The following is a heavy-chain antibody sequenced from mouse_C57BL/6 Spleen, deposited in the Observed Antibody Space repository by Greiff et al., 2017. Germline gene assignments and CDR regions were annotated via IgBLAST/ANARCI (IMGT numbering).Heavy chain of an antibody. J-gene: IGHJ4*01. Sequence: QVQLQQPGAELVKPGASVKLSCKASGYTFTSYWMHWVKQRPGQGLEWIGMIHPNSGSTNYNEKFKSKATLTVDKSSSTAYMQLSSLTSEDSAVYYCARWHYGSSYGGAMDYWGQGTSVTVSS. CDR3: ARWHYGSSYGGAMDY. D-gene: IGHD1-1*01. V-gene: IGHV1-64*01. CDR2: IHPNSGST. CDR1: GYTFTSYW.